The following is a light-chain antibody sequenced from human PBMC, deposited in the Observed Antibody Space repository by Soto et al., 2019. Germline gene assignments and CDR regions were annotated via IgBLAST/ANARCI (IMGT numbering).Light chain of an antibody. CDR1: SSDVGGYNY. CDR3: CSYAGTYPHVG. Sequence: QSALTQPRSVSGSPGQSVTISCTGTSSDVGGYNYVSWYQQYPGKAPKLIIYDVSQRPSGVPDRFSGSKSGNMASLTISGLQAEDEAEYYCCSYAGTYPHVGFGGGTKLTVL. CDR2: DVS. J-gene: IGLJ2*01. V-gene: IGLV2-11*01.